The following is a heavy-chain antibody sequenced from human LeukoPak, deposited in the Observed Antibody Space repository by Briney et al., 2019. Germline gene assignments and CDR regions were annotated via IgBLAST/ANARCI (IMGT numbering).Heavy chain of an antibody. CDR3: AKGWQWLVGDY. D-gene: IGHD6-19*01. CDR2: ISSSGGST. Sequence: GSLRLSCAASGFNFSSYAMSWVRQAPGKGLEWVSAISSSGGSTYYADSVKGRFTISRDKSKNTLYLQMNSLRAEDTAVYYCAKGWQWLVGDYWGQGTLVTVSS. CDR1: GFNFSSYA. J-gene: IGHJ4*02. V-gene: IGHV3-23*01.